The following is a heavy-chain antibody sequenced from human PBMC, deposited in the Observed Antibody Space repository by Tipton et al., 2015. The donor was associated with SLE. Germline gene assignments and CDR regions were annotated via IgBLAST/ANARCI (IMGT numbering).Heavy chain of an antibody. D-gene: IGHD3-10*02. CDR3: ARGDYVGYYLGY. J-gene: IGHJ4*02. CDR1: GFTFSSYW. CDR2: IFSDGSRT. Sequence: SLRLSCAASGFTFSSYWMHWVRQAPGKGLVWVSRIFSDGSRTTYADSVQGRFTISRDNAKNTLYLLLNSLRAEDTAVYYCARGDYVGYYLGYWGQGTLVTVSS. V-gene: IGHV3-74*01.